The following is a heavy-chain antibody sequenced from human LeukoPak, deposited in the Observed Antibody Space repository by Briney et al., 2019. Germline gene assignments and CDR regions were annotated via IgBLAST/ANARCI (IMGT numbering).Heavy chain of an antibody. CDR1: GASISGSGYY. J-gene: IGHJ4*02. CDR2: IYYTGST. CDR3: VKSGGYGLIDY. Sequence: SETLSLTCAVSGASISGSGYYLGWIRQPPGKGLEWIGNIYYTGSTYYNASLQSRVTISIDTSKNQFSLRLNSVTAADTAMYYCVKSGGYGLIDYWGQGALVTVSS. V-gene: IGHV4-39*01. D-gene: IGHD1-26*01.